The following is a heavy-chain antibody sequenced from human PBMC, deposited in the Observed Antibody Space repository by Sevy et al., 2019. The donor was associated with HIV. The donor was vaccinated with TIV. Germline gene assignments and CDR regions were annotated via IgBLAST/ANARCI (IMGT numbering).Heavy chain of an antibody. CDR2: LSFGCGEI. D-gene: IGHD2-8*01. V-gene: IGHV3-23*01. CDR1: GFTFSKYS. Sequence: GGSLRLSCAASGFTFSKYSMSWVRQPPGKGLDLVSTLSFGCGEINYADSVKGRFTISRDNSKSSVYLQMNNLRPEDTAVYYCAREGCTKPHDYWGQGTLVTVSS. J-gene: IGHJ4*02. CDR3: AREGCTKPHDY.